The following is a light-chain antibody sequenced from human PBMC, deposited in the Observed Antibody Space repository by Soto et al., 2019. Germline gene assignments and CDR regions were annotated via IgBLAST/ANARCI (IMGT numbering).Light chain of an antibody. J-gene: IGKJ4*01. CDR2: DAS. V-gene: IGKV3-20*01. Sequence: EIVLTQSPGTLSLSPGERATLSCRASQYVSARYLAWYQQKPGQAPRLLIFDASNRATGIPDRFSGSGSGTVFTLTISRLEHEDFAVYFCQQYGSSPLTFGGGTKVEIK. CDR1: QYVSARY. CDR3: QQYGSSPLT.